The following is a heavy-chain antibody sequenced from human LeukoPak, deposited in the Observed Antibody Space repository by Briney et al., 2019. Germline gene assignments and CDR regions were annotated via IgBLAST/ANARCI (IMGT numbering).Heavy chain of an antibody. V-gene: IGHV4-39*01. D-gene: IGHD3-22*01. J-gene: IGHJ4*02. CDR2: IYYSGST. Sequence: SETLSLTCTVSGGSISSSSYSWGWIRQPPGKGLEWIGTIYYSGSTYYNPSLKSRVTISEDTPKNQFSLNLSSVTAADTAVYYCARYASSGYYRYYFDYWGQGTLVTVSS. CDR1: GGSISSSSYS. CDR3: ARYASSGYYRYYFDY.